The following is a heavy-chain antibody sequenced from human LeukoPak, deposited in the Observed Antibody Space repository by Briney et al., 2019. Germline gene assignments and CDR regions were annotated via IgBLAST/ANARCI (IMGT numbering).Heavy chain of an antibody. D-gene: IGHD3-9*01. CDR2: IPYDGSNK. J-gene: IGHJ4*02. V-gene: IGHV3-30-3*01. Sequence: LAGGSLRLSCAASGFTFSSYAMHSVRQAPGKGLEWVPVIPYDGSNKYYADSVKGRFTISRDNSKNMLYLQMNSLRAEDTAVYYCASGSEYDILTGTDYWGQGTLVTVSS. CDR1: GFTFSSYA. CDR3: ASGSEYDILTGTDY.